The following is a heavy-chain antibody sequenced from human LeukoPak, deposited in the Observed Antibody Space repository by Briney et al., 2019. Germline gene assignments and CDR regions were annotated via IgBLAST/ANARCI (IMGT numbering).Heavy chain of an antibody. D-gene: IGHD3-22*01. CDR1: GGSISSYY. CDR2: VFYSGST. CDR3: AGEHSSGYYFDY. Sequence: SETLSLTCTVSGGSISSYYWSWIRQPPGKGLEWIGYVFYSGSTIYNPSLKSRVTISGDTSKNQFSLKLSSVTPADTAVYYCAGEHSSGYYFDYWGQGTLVTVSS. J-gene: IGHJ4*02. V-gene: IGHV4-59*01.